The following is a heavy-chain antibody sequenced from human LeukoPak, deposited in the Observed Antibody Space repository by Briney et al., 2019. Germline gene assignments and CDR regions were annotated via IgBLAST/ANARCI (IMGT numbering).Heavy chain of an antibody. D-gene: IGHD6-19*01. Sequence: PGGSLRLSCAASGFTFSSYAMSWVRQAPGKGLEWVSTISGSGGSTYYADSVKGRFTISRDNSKNTLYLQVNSLRADDTAIYYCAKEPLAVAGDYYYYGMDVWGQGTTVTVSS. J-gene: IGHJ6*02. CDR1: GFTFSSYA. CDR3: AKEPLAVAGDYYYYGMDV. V-gene: IGHV3-23*01. CDR2: ISGSGGST.